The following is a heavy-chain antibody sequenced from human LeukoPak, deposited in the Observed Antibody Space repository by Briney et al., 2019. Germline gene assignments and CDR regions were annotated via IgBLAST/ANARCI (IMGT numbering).Heavy chain of an antibody. CDR3: ARVAAKTVEY. CDR1: GGSISSYS. CDR2: IYYNGST. Sequence: SGTLSLTCTVSGGSISSYSWSWIRQPPRKGLEWIGNIYYNGSTKYNSSLKSRLTISVDTSKNQFSLKLSSVTAADTAVYYCARVAAKTVEYWGQGTLVTVSS. V-gene: IGHV4-59*12. D-gene: IGHD2-15*01. J-gene: IGHJ4*02.